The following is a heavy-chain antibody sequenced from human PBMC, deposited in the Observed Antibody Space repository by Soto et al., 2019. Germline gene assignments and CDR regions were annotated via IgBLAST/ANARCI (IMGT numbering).Heavy chain of an antibody. D-gene: IGHD2-21*02. CDR1: GYTFTSYA. V-gene: IGHV1-3*01. Sequence: GASVKVSCKASGYTFTSYAMHWVRQAPGQRLEWMGWINAGNGNTKYSQKFQGRVTITRDTSASTAYMELSSLRSEDTAVYYCARDLEVTATPNYFDYWGQGTLVTVSS. CDR2: INAGNGNT. CDR3: ARDLEVTATPNYFDY. J-gene: IGHJ4*02.